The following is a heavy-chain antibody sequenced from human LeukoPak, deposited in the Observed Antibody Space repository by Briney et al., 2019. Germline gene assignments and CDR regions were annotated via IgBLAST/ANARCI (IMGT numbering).Heavy chain of an antibody. CDR3: ARGSVVVSAADNWFDP. Sequence: SGGSLRLSCAASGFTFSSYSMNWVRQAPGKGLEWVSSISTSSSYIYYADSVKGRFTISRDNARNSLSLQMNSLRAEDTAVYYCARGSVVVSAADNWFDPWGQGTLVTVSS. V-gene: IGHV3-21*01. D-gene: IGHD2-2*01. J-gene: IGHJ5*02. CDR2: ISTSSSYI. CDR1: GFTFSSYS.